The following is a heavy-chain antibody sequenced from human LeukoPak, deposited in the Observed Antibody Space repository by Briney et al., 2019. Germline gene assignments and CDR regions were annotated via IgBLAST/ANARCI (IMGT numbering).Heavy chain of an antibody. CDR3: PKSYYGSISKAFDI. Sequence: AGGSLRLSCAASGFTFSSYAMTWVRQAPGKGLEWVSAISGSGGSTYYAHCVKGRFTISRDNSKNTLYLQMNSLRAEDTAVYYCPKSYYGSISKAFDIWGQGTMVTVSS. CDR2: ISGSGGST. CDR1: GFTFSSYA. D-gene: IGHD3-10*01. V-gene: IGHV3-23*01. J-gene: IGHJ3*02.